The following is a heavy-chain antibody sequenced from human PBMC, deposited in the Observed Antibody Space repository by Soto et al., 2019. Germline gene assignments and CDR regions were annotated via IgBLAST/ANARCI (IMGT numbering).Heavy chain of an antibody. D-gene: IGHD2-8*01. V-gene: IGHV1-58*01. CDR1: GFTFTSSA. Sequence: SVKVSCKASGFTFTSSAFQWVRQARGQRLEWIGWIAVVSGYTNYAQRFQDRVTLTRDMSTATTYMELSRLTSEDTAIYYCAADATAWQQMVPSDYWGQGTLVTVSS. J-gene: IGHJ4*02. CDR2: IAVVSGYT. CDR3: AADATAWQQMVPSDY.